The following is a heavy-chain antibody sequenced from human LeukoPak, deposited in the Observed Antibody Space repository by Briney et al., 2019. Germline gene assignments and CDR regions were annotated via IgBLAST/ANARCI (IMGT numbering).Heavy chain of an antibody. J-gene: IGHJ6*02. CDR1: GFTFSSHG. Sequence: GGSLRLSCAASGFTFSSHGMHWVHQAPGKGLEWVTFISYDGSNKDYADSVKGRFTISRDNSKNTLYLQVDSLRPEDTAVYYCARGGAAGIYGMDVWGQGAIMTVTS. CDR2: ISYDGSNK. CDR3: ARGGAAGIYGMDV. D-gene: IGHD6-13*01. V-gene: IGHV3-30*02.